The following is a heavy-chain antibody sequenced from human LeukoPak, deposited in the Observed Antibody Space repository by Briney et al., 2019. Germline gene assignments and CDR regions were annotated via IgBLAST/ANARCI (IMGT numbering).Heavy chain of an antibody. CDR3: ARVKGNNGDYVDFDY. V-gene: IGHV3-74*01. CDR1: GFTFSSYW. Sequence: GGSLRLSCAASGFTFSSYWMHWVRQGPGKGLVWVSRIRSDGTSATYADSVQGRFAISRDNAKNTLYLQMNSLRAEDTAVYYCARVKGNNGDYVDFDYWGQGTLVTVSS. D-gene: IGHD4-17*01. CDR2: IRSDGTSA. J-gene: IGHJ4*02.